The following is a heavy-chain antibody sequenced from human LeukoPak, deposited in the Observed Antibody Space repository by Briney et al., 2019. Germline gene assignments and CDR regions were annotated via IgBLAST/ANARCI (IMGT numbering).Heavy chain of an antibody. CDR2: INQGGTT. CDR3: ARGRLFSGYRGNVGHEDFDY. J-gene: IGHJ4*02. CDR1: GGPFSGYY. V-gene: IGHV4-34*01. Sequence: SETLSLTCAVHGGPFSGYYWTWIRQPPGKGLEWIGEINQGGTTNYNPSLRSRVTILIDTSRNQFSLRLSSVTAADTAVYYCARGRLFSGYRGNVGHEDFDYWGQGSLVTVSS. D-gene: IGHD5-12*01.